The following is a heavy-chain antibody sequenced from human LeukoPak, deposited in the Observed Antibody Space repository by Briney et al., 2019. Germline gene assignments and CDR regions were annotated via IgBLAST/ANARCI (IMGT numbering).Heavy chain of an antibody. CDR2: MFYRGST. D-gene: IGHD3-22*01. Sequence: PSETLSLTCTVSGDSISSTPYYWGWIRQSPRTGLEWITTMFYRGSTYYNPSLKSRVTMSVDTSRNQFSLKLTSVTAADTAVYYCARHAYYYDSSGYFFPFDIWGQGTLVTVSS. CDR1: GDSISSTPYY. V-gene: IGHV4-39*01. J-gene: IGHJ4*02. CDR3: ARHAYYYDSSGYFFPFDI.